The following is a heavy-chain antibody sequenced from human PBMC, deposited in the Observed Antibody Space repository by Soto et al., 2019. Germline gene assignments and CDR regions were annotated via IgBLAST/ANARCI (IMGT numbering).Heavy chain of an antibody. J-gene: IGHJ5*02. CDR1: GGTFSSYA. CDR2: IIPIFGTA. D-gene: IGHD2-15*01. V-gene: IGHV1-69*01. CDR3: ARSRIVVVVAATPDLTWFDP. Sequence: QVQLVQSGAEVKKPGSSVKVSCKASGGTFSSYAISWVRQAPGQGLEWMGGIIPIFGTANYAQKFQGRVTITADEFTSTAYMELSSLRSEDTAVYYCARSRIVVVVAATPDLTWFDPWGQGTLVTVSS.